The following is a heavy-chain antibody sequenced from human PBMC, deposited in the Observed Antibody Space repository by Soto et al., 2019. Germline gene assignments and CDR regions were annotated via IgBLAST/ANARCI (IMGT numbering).Heavy chain of an antibody. CDR1: GYSFINYW. Sequence: GESLKISCSVSGYSFINYWIGWVRQLPGKGLEWMGIIYPADSDTRYSPSFEGQVTISADKSISTAYLQLSSLKASDTAMYSCAVSSEYSSSSDIGYGMDVWGQGTTVTVSS. CDR3: AVSSEYSSSSDIGYGMDV. CDR2: IYPADSDT. V-gene: IGHV5-51*01. J-gene: IGHJ6*02. D-gene: IGHD6-6*01.